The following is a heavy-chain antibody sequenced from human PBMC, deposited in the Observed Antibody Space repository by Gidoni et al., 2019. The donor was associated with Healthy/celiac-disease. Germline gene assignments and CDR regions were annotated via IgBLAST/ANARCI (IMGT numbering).Heavy chain of an antibody. CDR2: INPSGGST. D-gene: IGHD6-25*01. V-gene: IGHV1-46*01. J-gene: IGHJ3*02. Sequence: QVQLVQSVAEVKKPGASVKVYCKASGSTFTSYYMHWVRQAPGQGLEWLGIINPSGGSTSYAQKFQGRVTMTRDTSTSTVYMELSSLRSEDTAVYYCARGGGQGDAFDIWGQGTMVTVSS. CDR3: ARGGGQGDAFDI. CDR1: GSTFTSYY.